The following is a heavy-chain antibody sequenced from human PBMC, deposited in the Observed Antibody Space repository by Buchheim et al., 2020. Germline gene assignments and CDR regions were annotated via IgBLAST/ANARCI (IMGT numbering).Heavy chain of an antibody. Sequence: EVQLVESGGGLVQPGGSLRLSCAASGFTFSSYEMNWVRQAPGKGLEWVSYISSSGSTIYYADSVKGRFTISRDNAKNSLYLQMNSLRAEDTAVYYCAREIIAADGGRYYGMDVWGQGTT. V-gene: IGHV3-48*03. D-gene: IGHD6-13*01. J-gene: IGHJ6*02. CDR2: ISSSGSTI. CDR3: AREIIAADGGRYYGMDV. CDR1: GFTFSSYE.